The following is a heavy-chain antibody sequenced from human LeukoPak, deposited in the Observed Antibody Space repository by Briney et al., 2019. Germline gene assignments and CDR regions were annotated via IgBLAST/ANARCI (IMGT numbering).Heavy chain of an antibody. Sequence: SETLSLTCAVSGGSINSGGYSWNWIRQPPGKGLEWIGYIYNSGSTAYNPSLRSRVTMSVDTSKNQFSLKLTSVTAADTAVYYCARGWGPAYCGGDCHRHFDNWGQGTLVTVSA. V-gene: IGHV4-30-4*07. D-gene: IGHD2-21*02. CDR2: IYNSGST. J-gene: IGHJ4*02. CDR1: GGSINSGGYS. CDR3: ARGWGPAYCGGDCHRHFDN.